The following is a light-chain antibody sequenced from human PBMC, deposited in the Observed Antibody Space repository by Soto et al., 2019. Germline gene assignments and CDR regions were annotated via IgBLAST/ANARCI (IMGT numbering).Light chain of an antibody. J-gene: IGKJ1*01. Sequence: EIVMTQSPATLSVSPGERVTLSCRASQSVFSSLAWYQQKPGQAPRLLIYGASSRATGIPDRFSGSGSGTDFTLTINRLEPEDFAVYYCHQYGISPPWTFGQGTKVDIK. CDR1: QSVFSSL. V-gene: IGKV3-20*01. CDR2: GAS. CDR3: HQYGISPPWT.